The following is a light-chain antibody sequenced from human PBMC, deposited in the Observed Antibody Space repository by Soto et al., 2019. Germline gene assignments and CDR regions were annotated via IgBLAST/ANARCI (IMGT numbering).Light chain of an antibody. CDR1: QSVSSN. V-gene: IGKV3-15*01. CDR2: GAS. CDR3: QQYNGYSTWT. J-gene: IGKJ1*01. Sequence: IVMTQSPATLSVSPGERATLSCRASQSVSSNFAWYQQKPGQAPRLLIYGASTRATGIPARFSGSGSGTEFTLTISSLQPDDFATYYCQQYNGYSTWTFGQGTKVDIK.